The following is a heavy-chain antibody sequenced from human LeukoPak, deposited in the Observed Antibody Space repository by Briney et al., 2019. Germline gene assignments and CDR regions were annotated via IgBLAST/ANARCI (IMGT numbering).Heavy chain of an antibody. Sequence: PGGSLRLSCAASGFTFSSYWMHWVRQAPGKGLVWVSRINSDGSSTSYADSVKGRFTISRDNAKNTLYLQMNSLRAEDTAVYYCANGGDWLSRHDAFDIWGQGTMVTVSS. J-gene: IGHJ3*02. CDR3: ANGGDWLSRHDAFDI. D-gene: IGHD3-9*01. V-gene: IGHV3-74*01. CDR2: INSDGSST. CDR1: GFTFSSYW.